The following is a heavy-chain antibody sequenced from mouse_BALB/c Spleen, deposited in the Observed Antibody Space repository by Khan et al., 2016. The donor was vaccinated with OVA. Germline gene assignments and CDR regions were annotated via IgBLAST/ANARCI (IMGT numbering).Heavy chain of an antibody. D-gene: IGHD1-1*01. CDR1: GYSITSDYA. CDR2: ISYSGST. J-gene: IGHJ1*01. Sequence: EVKLEESGPGLVKPSQSLSLTCTVTGYSITSDYAWNWIRQFPGNKLEWMAYISYSGSTSSNPSLKSRISVTRDTSKNQFFLQLNSVTTEDTATXYCARRYYYGQWYFDVWGAGTTVTVSS. CDR3: ARRYYYGQWYFDV. V-gene: IGHV3-2*02.